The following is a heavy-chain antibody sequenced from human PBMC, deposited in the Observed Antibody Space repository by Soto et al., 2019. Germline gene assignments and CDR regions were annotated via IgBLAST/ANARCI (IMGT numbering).Heavy chain of an antibody. J-gene: IGHJ5*02. CDR3: ARLVTGLRLQYSWFDP. Sequence: SETLSLTCTVSGGSISSSSYYWGWIRQPPGKGLEWIGSIYYSGSTYYNPSLKSRVTISVDTSKNQFSLKLSSVTAADTAVYYCARLVTGLRLQYSWFDPWGQGTLVTVSS. V-gene: IGHV4-39*01. D-gene: IGHD4-4*01. CDR1: GGSISSSSYY. CDR2: IYYSGST.